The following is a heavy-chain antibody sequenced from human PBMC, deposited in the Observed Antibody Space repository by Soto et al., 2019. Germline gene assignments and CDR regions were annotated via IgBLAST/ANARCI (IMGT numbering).Heavy chain of an antibody. CDR1: GFTFSSYA. V-gene: IGHV3-23*01. J-gene: IGHJ6*02. D-gene: IGHD4-17*01. CDR2: ISGSGGST. CDR3: AKSLRGAYYYYGMDV. Sequence: LRLSCAASGFTFSSYAMSWVRQAPGKGLEWVSAISGSGGSTYYADSVEGRFTISRDNSKNTLYLQMNSLRAEDTAVYYCAKSLRGAYYYYGMDVWGQGTTVTVSS.